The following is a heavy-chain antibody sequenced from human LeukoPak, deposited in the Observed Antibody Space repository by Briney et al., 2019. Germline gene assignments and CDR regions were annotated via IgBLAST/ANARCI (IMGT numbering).Heavy chain of an antibody. CDR3: ARAADNYDILTGYQLDY. CDR1: GGTFSSYA. D-gene: IGHD3-9*01. V-gene: IGHV1-69*01. J-gene: IGHJ4*02. Sequence: SVKVSCKASGGTFSSYAISWVRQAPGQGLEWMGGIIPIFGTANYAQKFQGRVTITADESTSTAHMELSSLRSEDTAVNYCARAADNYDILTGYQLDYWGQGTLVTVSS. CDR2: IIPIFGTA.